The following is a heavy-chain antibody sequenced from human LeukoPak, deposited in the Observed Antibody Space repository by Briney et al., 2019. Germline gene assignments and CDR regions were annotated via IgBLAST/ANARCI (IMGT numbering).Heavy chain of an antibody. V-gene: IGHV1-8*01. D-gene: IGHD1-1*01. CDR2: TKPEYT. J-gene: IGHJ3*02. Sequence: ASVKVSCKASGYSFANFDINWVRQATGQGLGWVGFTKPEYTGYARRFQGRVTMTMNTSMRTAYMELSSLRSEDTAVYYCAWYIPGAGFDIWGQGTMVTVSS. CDR3: AWYIPGAGFDI. CDR1: GYSFANFD.